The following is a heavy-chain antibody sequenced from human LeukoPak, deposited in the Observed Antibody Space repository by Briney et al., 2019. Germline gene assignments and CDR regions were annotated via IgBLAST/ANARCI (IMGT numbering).Heavy chain of an antibody. V-gene: IGHV1-69*04. D-gene: IGHD5-24*01. CDR2: IIPILGIA. J-gene: IGHJ4*02. CDR3: ARVEEGDGYNWGFDY. Sequence: ASVKVSCKASGGTFSSYAISWVRQAPGQGLEWMGRIIPILGIANYAQKFQGRVTITADKSTSTAYMELSSLRSEDTAVYYCARVEEGDGYNWGFDYWGQGTLVTVSS. CDR1: GGTFSSYA.